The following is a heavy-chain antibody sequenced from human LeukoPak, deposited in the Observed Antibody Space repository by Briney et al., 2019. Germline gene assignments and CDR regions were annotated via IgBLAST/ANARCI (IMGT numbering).Heavy chain of an antibody. CDR1: GYTFTSYG. D-gene: IGHD2-21*02. CDR3: ARSDWPYYFDY. J-gene: IGHJ4*02. V-gene: IGHV1-18*01. CDR2: ISAYNGNT. Sequence: ASVKVSCKASGYTFTSYGISWVRKAPGQGLEWMGWISAYNGNTNYAQKPQGRVTMTTDTSTSTAYMELRSLRSDDTAVYYCARSDWPYYFDYWGQGTLVTVSS.